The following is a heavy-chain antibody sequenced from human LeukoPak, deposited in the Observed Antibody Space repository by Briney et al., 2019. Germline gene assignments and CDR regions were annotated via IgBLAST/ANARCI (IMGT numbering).Heavy chain of an antibody. J-gene: IGHJ4*02. CDR2: ISGSGGST. CDR3: AKVGPVVVPAARNFDY. D-gene: IGHD2-2*01. V-gene: IGHV3-23*01. Sequence: GGSLRLSCAASGFTFSSYAMSWVREAPGKGLEWVSAISGSGGSTYYADSVKGRFTISRDNSKNTLYLQMNSLRAEDTAVYYCAKVGPVVVPAARNFDYWGQGTLVTVSS. CDR1: GFTFSSYA.